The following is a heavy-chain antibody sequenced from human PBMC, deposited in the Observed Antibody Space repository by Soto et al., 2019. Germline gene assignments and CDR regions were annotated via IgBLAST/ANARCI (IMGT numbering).Heavy chain of an antibody. D-gene: IGHD1-1*01. Sequence: GASVKVSCKASGYTFTSYGSRWVRQAPGQGLEWMGWISGYNGNTNSAQKLQGRVTMTTDTSTSTAYMELRSLRSDDTAVYYCARDRLGRRFSDYDYGMDVWGQGTTVTVSS. CDR1: GYTFTSYG. CDR3: ARDRLGRRFSDYDYGMDV. V-gene: IGHV1-18*01. CDR2: ISGYNGNT. J-gene: IGHJ6*02.